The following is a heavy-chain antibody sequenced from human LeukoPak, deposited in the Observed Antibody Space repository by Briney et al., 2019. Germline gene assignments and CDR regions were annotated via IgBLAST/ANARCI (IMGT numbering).Heavy chain of an antibody. CDR2: IPHDGSNK. CDR3: ARDALEWSYPWTGYYCYFMDV. V-gene: IGHV3-30*01. Sequence: PGRSLRLSCAASGFTFSSYAMHWVRQAPGKGLEWVAVIPHDGSNKYYADSVKGRFTISRDNSKNTLYLQMNSLRAEDTAVYYCARDALEWSYPWTGYYCYFMDVWGKGTTVTVSS. J-gene: IGHJ6*03. D-gene: IGHD3-3*01. CDR1: GFTFSSYA.